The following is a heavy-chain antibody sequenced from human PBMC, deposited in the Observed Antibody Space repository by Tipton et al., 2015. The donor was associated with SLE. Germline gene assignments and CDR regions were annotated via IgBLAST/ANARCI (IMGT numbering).Heavy chain of an antibody. D-gene: IGHD3-10*01. CDR2: IWYDGSNK. V-gene: IGHV3-33*01. CDR1: GFTFSSYG. J-gene: IGHJ4*02. CDR3: ARVGSGSR. Sequence: SLRLSCAASGFTFSSYGIHWVRQAPGKGLEWVALIWYDGSNKHYADSVRGRFTISRDNAKNSLYLQMNSLRAEDTTVYYCARVGSGSRWGQGTLVTVSS.